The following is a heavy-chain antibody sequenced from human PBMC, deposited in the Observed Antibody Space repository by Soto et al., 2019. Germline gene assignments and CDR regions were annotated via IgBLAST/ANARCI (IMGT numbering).Heavy chain of an antibody. V-gene: IGHV4-39*02. D-gene: IGHD2-2*01. Sequence: SETLSLTCTVSGDSITSNSYFWAWIRQPPGQGLEWIGSIYYSGSTYHNPSLKSRVTVSVDRSNNQFSLKLTSVTAEDTAVYYCAREMEPAASWFDPWGQGTLVTVSS. CDR1: GDSITSNSYF. J-gene: IGHJ5*02. CDR2: IYYSGST. CDR3: AREMEPAASWFDP.